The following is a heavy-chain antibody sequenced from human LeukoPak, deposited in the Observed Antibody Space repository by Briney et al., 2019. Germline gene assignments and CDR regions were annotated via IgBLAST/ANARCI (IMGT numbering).Heavy chain of an antibody. D-gene: IGHD1-26*01. V-gene: IGHV4-34*01. CDR3: ARLALQEVGATQTYYLDY. J-gene: IGHJ4*02. CDR2: INHSGST. Sequence: SETLSLTCAVYGGSFSGYYWSWIRQPPGKGLEWIGEINHSGSTNYNPSLKSRVTISVDTSKNQFSLKLSSVTAADTAVYYCARLALQEVGATQTYYLDYWGQGTLVTVSS. CDR1: GGSFSGYY.